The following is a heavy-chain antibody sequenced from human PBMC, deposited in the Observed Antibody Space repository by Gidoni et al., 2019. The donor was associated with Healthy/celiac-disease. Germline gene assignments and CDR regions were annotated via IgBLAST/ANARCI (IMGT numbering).Heavy chain of an antibody. Sequence: QLQLQESGPGLVKPSETLSLTCTVSGGSISSSSYYWGWIRQPPGKGLEWIGSIYYSGSTYYNPSLKSRVTISVDTSKNQFSLKLSSVTAADTAVYYCTGVVTIHGIDAFDIWGQGTMVTVSS. CDR2: IYYSGST. CDR1: GGSISSSSYY. V-gene: IGHV4-39*01. J-gene: IGHJ3*02. CDR3: TGVVTIHGIDAFDI. D-gene: IGHD5-12*01.